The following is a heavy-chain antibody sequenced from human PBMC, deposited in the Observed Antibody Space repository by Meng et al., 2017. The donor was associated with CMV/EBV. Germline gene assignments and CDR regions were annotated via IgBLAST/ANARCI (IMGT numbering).Heavy chain of an antibody. Sequence: SVKVSCKASGGTFSSYAISWVRQAPGQGLEWMGGIIPIFGTANYAQKFQGRVTITTDESTSTAYMELSSLRSEDTAVYYCARRATMAGNWFDPWGQGTLVTVSS. J-gene: IGHJ5*02. CDR3: ARRATMAGNWFDP. CDR2: IIPIFGTA. D-gene: IGHD4/OR15-4a*01. V-gene: IGHV1-69*05. CDR1: GGTFSSYA.